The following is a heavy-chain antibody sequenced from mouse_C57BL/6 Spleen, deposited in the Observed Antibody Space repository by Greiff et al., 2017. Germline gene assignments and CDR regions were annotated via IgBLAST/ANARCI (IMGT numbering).Heavy chain of an antibody. D-gene: IGHD1-1*02. CDR1: GYTFTSYW. CDR3: ARGGSYGRVWFAY. Sequence: VQLQQPGAELVMPGASVKLSCKASGYTFTSYWMHWVKQRPGQGLEWIGEIDPSDSYTNCNQKFKGKSTLTVDKSSSTAYMQLSSLTSEDSAVYYCARGGSYGRVWFAYWGQGTLVTVSA. V-gene: IGHV1-69*01. J-gene: IGHJ3*01. CDR2: IDPSDSYT.